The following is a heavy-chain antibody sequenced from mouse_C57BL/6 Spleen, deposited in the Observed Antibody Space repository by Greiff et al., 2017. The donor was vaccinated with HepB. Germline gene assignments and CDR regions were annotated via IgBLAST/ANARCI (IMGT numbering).Heavy chain of an antibody. CDR2: INPNNGGT. J-gene: IGHJ2*01. CDR3: ARKRNWDDFDY. CDR1: GYTFTDYY. Sequence: EVQLQQSGPELVKPGASVKISFKASGYTFTDYYMNWVKQSHGKSLEWIGDINPNNGGTSYNQKFKGKATLTVDKSSSTAYMELRSLTSEDSAVYYCARKRNWDDFDYWGQGTTLTVSS. D-gene: IGHD4-1*01. V-gene: IGHV1-26*01.